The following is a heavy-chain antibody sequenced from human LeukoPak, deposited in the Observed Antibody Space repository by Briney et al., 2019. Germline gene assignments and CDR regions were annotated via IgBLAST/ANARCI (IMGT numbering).Heavy chain of an antibody. D-gene: IGHD4-4*01. V-gene: IGHV3-53*01. Sequence: GGSLRLSCAASGFTVSSNYMSWVRQAPGKGLEWVSVIYSGGSTYSADSVKGRFTISRDNSKNTLYLQMNSLRAEDTAVYYCAKSKIERYYFDYWGQGTLVTVSS. CDR1: GFTVSSNY. J-gene: IGHJ4*02. CDR2: IYSGGST. CDR3: AKSKIERYYFDY.